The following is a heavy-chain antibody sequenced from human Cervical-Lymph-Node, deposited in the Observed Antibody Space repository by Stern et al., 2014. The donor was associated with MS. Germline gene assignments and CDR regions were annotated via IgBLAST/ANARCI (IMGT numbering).Heavy chain of an antibody. V-gene: IGHV4-59*12. J-gene: IGHJ5*02. Sequence: QLQLQESGPGLVKTSETLSLTCTVSGGSISSYYWSWIRQPPGKGLEWIGYIYYSGSTSYNPSLKSRVTISVDTSKNQFSLKLSSVTAADTAVYYCARGARADGYTPNNWFDPWGQGTLVTVSS. CDR3: ARGARADGYTPNNWFDP. CDR1: GGSISSYY. CDR2: IYYSGST. D-gene: IGHD5-24*01.